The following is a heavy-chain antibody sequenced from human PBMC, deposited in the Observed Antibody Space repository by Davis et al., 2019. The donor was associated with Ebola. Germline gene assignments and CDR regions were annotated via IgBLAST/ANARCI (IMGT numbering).Heavy chain of an antibody. CDR1: GGSISSYY. V-gene: IGHV4-59*01. Sequence: GPLRPSSPVPGGSISSYYWSWIRQPPGKGLEWIGYIYYSGSTNYNPSLKSRVTISVDTSKNQFSLKLSSVTAADTGTYYCAKHPTVDTSLAPGAYYYDLDVWGQGTTVTVSS. D-gene: IGHD3-10*01. CDR3: AKHPTVDTSLAPGAYYYDLDV. J-gene: IGHJ6*02. CDR2: IYYSGST.